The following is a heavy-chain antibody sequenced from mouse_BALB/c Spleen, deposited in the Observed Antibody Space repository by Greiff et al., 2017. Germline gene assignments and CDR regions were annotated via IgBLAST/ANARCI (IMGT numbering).Heavy chain of an antibody. Sequence: QVQLKQSGPGLVAPSQSLSITCTVSGFSLTSYGVHWVRQPPGKGLEWLGVIWAGGSTNNNSALMSRLSISKDNSKGQVFLKMNSLQTDDTAMYYCARTGNSAYWGQGTLVTVSA. CDR2: IWAGGST. J-gene: IGHJ3*01. D-gene: IGHD4-1*01. CDR3: ARTGNSAY. CDR1: GFSLTSYG. V-gene: IGHV2-9*02.